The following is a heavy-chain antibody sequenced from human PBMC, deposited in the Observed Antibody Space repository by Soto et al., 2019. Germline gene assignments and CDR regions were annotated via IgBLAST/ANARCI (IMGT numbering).Heavy chain of an antibody. CDR2: ISYDGSNK. CDR1: GFTFSSYA. CDR3: AREPQQLVRVYYYYYGMDV. J-gene: IGHJ6*02. Sequence: GGSLRLSCAASGFTFSSYAMHWVRQAPGRGPDWVAVISYDGSNKYYADSVKGRFTISRDNSKNTLYLQMNSLRAEDTAVYYCAREPQQLVRVYYYYYGMDVWGQGTTVTVSS. D-gene: IGHD6-13*01. V-gene: IGHV3-30-3*01.